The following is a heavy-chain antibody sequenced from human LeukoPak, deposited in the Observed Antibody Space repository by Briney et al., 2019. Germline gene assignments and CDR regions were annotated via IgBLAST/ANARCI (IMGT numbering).Heavy chain of an antibody. CDR3: AKDRTAMVLNWFDP. J-gene: IGHJ5*02. CDR1: GFTFSSYA. Sequence: PGGSLRLSCAASGFTFSSYAMSWVRQAPGKGLEWVSAISGSGGSTYYADSVKGRFTISRDDSKNTLYLQMNSLRAEDTAVYYCAKDRTAMVLNWFDPWGQGTLVTVSS. V-gene: IGHV3-23*01. D-gene: IGHD5-18*01. CDR2: ISGSGGST.